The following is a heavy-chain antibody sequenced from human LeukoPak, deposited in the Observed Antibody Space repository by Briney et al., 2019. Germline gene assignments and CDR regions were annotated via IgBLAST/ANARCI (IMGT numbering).Heavy chain of an antibody. V-gene: IGHV4-30-4*08. D-gene: IGHD6-19*01. CDR2: IYYSGST. CDR3: AREAGSSGWYGNDAFDI. Sequence: SQTLSPTCAVSASSISRGSSWGWIRQPPGKGLEGIGYIYYSGSTYYNPSLKSRVTISVEPSKNHFSLKLSSVTAADTAVYYCAREAGSSGWYGNDAFDIWGQGTMVTVSS. J-gene: IGHJ3*02. CDR1: ASSISRGSS.